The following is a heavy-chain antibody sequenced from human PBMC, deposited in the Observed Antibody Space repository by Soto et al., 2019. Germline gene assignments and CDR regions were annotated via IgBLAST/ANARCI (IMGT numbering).Heavy chain of an antibody. CDR1: GYTFTSYY. J-gene: IGHJ4*02. CDR3: AREKGPDIVVVVAAKPNSGDYFDY. V-gene: IGHV1-46*03. D-gene: IGHD2-15*01. CDR2: INPSGGST. Sequence: GASVKVSCKASGYTFTSYYMHWVRQAPGQGLEWMGIINPSGGSTSYAQKFQGRVTMTRDTSTSTVYMELSSLRSEDTAVYYCAREKGPDIVVVVAAKPNSGDYFDYWGQGTLVTVSS.